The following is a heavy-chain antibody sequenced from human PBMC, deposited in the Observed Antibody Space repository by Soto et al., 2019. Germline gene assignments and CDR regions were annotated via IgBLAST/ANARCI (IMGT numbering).Heavy chain of an antibody. D-gene: IGHD3-3*01. V-gene: IGHV1-69*01. CDR1: GGTFSSYA. Sequence: QVQLVQSGAEVKKPGSSVKVSCKASGGTFSSYAISWVRQAPGQGLEWMGGIIPIFGTANYAQKFQGRVTITADESTSTAYMELSSLRSEDTAVYYCARGKKYYDFWSGYLPDYYYYGMDVWGQGTTVTVSS. CDR3: ARGKKYYDFWSGYLPDYYYYGMDV. J-gene: IGHJ6*02. CDR2: IIPIFGTA.